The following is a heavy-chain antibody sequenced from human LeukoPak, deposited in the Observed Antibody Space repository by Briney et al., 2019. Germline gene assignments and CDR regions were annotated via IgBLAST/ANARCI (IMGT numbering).Heavy chain of an antibody. D-gene: IGHD4-23*01. CDR3: ARDQGYGGNSGAFDI. V-gene: IGHV3-21*01. Sequence: GGSLRLSCAASGFTFSSYSMNWVRQAPGKGLEWVSSISSSSSYIYYADSVKGRFTISRDNAKNSLYLQMNSLRAEDTAVYYCARDQGYGGNSGAFDIWGQGTMVTVSS. CDR2: ISSSSSYI. J-gene: IGHJ3*02. CDR1: GFTFSSYS.